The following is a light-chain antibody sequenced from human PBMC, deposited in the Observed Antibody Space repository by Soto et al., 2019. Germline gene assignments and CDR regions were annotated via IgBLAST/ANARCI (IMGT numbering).Light chain of an antibody. CDR1: QSISSW. CDR3: QQYSRASPT. CDR2: GAS. J-gene: IGKJ2*01. Sequence: DIQMTQSPSTLSASVGDRVTITCRASQSISSWLAWYQQKPGQAPKLLIYGASSLESWVPSRFSGSGSVTEFTLTIGSLQPDDFATYYCQQYSRASPTFGQGTKLEI. V-gene: IGKV1-5*01.